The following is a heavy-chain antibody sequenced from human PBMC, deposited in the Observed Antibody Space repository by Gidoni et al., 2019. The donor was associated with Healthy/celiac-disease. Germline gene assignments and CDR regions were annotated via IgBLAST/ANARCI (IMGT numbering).Heavy chain of an antibody. CDR1: GGSISSGGYY. Sequence: QVQLQESGPGLVKPSQTLSLTCTVSGGSISSGGYYWSWIRQHPGKGLEWTGYIYYSGSTYYNPSLKSRVTISVDTSKTQFSLKLSSVTAADTAVYYCARENEYLAYCGGDCYRDDAFDIWGQGTMVTVSS. D-gene: IGHD2-21*02. CDR3: ARENEYLAYCGGDCYRDDAFDI. J-gene: IGHJ3*02. CDR2: IYYSGST. V-gene: IGHV4-31*03.